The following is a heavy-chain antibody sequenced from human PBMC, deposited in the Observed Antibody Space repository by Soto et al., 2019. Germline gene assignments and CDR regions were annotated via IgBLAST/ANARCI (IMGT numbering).Heavy chain of an antibody. V-gene: IGHV3-30*18. D-gene: IGHD1-1*01. Sequence: EGSLRLSCAASGFTFGSYGMHWVRQAPGKGLEWVAFISYHGSTKYYVDSVKGRFTISRDNSKYTLYLQMNSLRPENTAVYYCAKLAYEARGTTYPPFYYWGQGTPGTVAS. CDR3: AKLAYEARGTTYPPFYY. J-gene: IGHJ4*02. CDR2: ISYHGSTK. CDR1: GFTFGSYG.